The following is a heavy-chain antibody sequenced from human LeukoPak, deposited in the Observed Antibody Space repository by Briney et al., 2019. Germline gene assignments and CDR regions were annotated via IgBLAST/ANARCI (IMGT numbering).Heavy chain of an antibody. CDR2: ISSTSSYI. CDR1: GFTFDAYW. D-gene: IGHD6-19*01. Sequence: GGSLRLSCAASGFTFDAYWMHWVRQAPGKGLEWVSSISSTSSYIYYADSVKGRFTISRDNAKNSMYLQMNSLRAEDTAVYYCARASIAVAAGLQYWGQGTLVTVSS. CDR3: ARASIAVAAGLQY. V-gene: IGHV3-21*01. J-gene: IGHJ4*02.